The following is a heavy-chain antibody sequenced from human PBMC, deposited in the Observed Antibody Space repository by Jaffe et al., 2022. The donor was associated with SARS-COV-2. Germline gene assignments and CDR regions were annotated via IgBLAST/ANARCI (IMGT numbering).Heavy chain of an antibody. CDR3: ARQWRSWYGSGSYCYDY. D-gene: IGHD3-10*01. Sequence: QLQLQESGPGLVKPSETLSLTCTVSGGSISSSSYYWGWIRQPPGKGLEWVGSIYYSGSTYYNPSLKSRVTMSLDTSKNQFSLRLSSVTAADTAVYYCARQWRSWYGSGSYCYDYWGQGTLVTVSS. V-gene: IGHV4-39*01. CDR1: GGSISSSSYY. J-gene: IGHJ4*02. CDR2: IYYSGST.